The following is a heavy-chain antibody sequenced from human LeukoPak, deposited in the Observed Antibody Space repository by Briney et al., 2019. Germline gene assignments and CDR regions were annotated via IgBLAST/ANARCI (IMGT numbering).Heavy chain of an antibody. CDR1: GYTLTELS. CDR3: ARDLSVVTTYNWFDP. J-gene: IGHJ5*02. V-gene: IGHV1-24*01. CDR2: FDPEDGET. Sequence: ASVKVSCKVSGYTLTELSMHWVRQAPGKGLEWMGGFDPEDGETIYAQRFQGRVTMTEDTSTDTAYMELSSLRSEDTAVYYCARDLSVVTTYNWFDPWGQGTLVTVSS. D-gene: IGHD4-23*01.